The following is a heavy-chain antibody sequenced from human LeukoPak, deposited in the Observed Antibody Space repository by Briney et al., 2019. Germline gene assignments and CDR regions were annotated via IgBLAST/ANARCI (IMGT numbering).Heavy chain of an antibody. CDR3: SKKGQADNDGKPD. CDR2: ISSSGSTI. D-gene: IGHD1-1*01. V-gene: IGHV3-11*01. CDR1: GFTFSDYY. Sequence: GGSLRLSCAASGFTFSDYYMSWIRQAPGKGLEWVSYISSSGSTIYYADSVKGRFTISRDDSRNTLYLQMNSLRAEDTAVYYCSKKGQADNDGKPDWGQGTLVTVSS. J-gene: IGHJ4*02.